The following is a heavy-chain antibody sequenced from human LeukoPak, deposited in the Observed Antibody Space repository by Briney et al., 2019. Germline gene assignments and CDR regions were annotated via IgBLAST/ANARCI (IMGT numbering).Heavy chain of an antibody. CDR2: IYYSGST. D-gene: IGHD6-19*01. CDR3: ARSSGWIQLFDY. J-gene: IGHJ4*02. CDR1: GGSSSSNY. Sequence: SETLSLTCTVSGGSSSSNYWGWIRQPPGKGLEWIGYIYYSGSTNYNPSLKSRVTISVDTSKNHFSLKLSSVTAADTAVYYCARSSGWIQLFDYWGQGTLVTVSS. V-gene: IGHV4-59*08.